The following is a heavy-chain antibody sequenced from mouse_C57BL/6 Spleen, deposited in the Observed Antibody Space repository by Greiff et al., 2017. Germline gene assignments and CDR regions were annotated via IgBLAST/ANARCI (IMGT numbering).Heavy chain of an antibody. Sequence: QVQLQQSGAELARPGASVKLSCKASGYTFTSYGISWVKQRTGQGLEWIGGIYPRSGNTYYNEKFKGKVTLTADKSSSTAYMELRSLTSEDSAVYFCALTGREALGCWGQGTTLTVST. V-gene: IGHV1-81*01. J-gene: IGHJ2*01. D-gene: IGHD4-1*01. CDR2: IYPRSGNT. CDR1: GYTFTSYG. CDR3: ALTGREALGC.